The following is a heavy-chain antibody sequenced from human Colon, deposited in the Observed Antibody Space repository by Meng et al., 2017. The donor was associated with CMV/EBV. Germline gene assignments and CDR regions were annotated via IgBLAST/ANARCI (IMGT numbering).Heavy chain of an antibody. V-gene: IGHV5-51*01. CDR1: GYSFTTYW. CDR2: IYPGDSDT. D-gene: IGHD2-2*01. Sequence: GGSLRLSCKGSGYSFTTYWIGWVRQMPGKGLEWMGIIYPGDSDTRYSPSFQGQVTISADKSSTTAYLQWSSLKASDTAMYYCARHWAPFIVAPDYWGQGTLVTVSS. J-gene: IGHJ4*02. CDR3: ARHWAPFIVAPDY.